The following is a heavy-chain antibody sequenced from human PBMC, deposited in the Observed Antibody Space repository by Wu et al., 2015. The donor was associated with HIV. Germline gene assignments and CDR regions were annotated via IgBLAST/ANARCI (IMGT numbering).Heavy chain of an antibody. V-gene: IGHV1-69*12. J-gene: IGHJ6*03. CDR2: IIPIFGTA. Sequence: QVQLVQSGAEVKKPGSSVKVSCKASGGTFSSYAISWVRQAPGQGLEWMGGIIPIFGTANYAQKFQGRVTITADESTSTAYMELSSLRSEDTAVYYCARSDCSSTSCLYYYYYYMDVWGKGTTVTVSS. CDR1: GGTFSSYA. CDR3: ARSDCSSTSCLYYYYYYMDV. D-gene: IGHD2-2*01.